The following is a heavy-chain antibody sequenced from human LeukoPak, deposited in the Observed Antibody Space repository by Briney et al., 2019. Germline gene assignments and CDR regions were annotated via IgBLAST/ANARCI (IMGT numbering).Heavy chain of an antibody. CDR1: GFTFCNYA. CDR2: ISENGDNK. CDR3: AKNITN. V-gene: IGHV3-23*01. Sequence: GGSLRLSCATSGFTFCNYAMSWVRQAPGKGLEWVSGISENGDNKNHADSVKGRFTISRDNTKNTLHLQMSSLRAEDTAVYYCAKNITNWGQGTLVTVSS. D-gene: IGHD1-14*01. J-gene: IGHJ4*02.